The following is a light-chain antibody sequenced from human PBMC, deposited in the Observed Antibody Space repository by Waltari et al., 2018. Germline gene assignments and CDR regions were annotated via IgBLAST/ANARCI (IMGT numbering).Light chain of an antibody. J-gene: IGKJ4*01. CDR3: QQSYSAPPT. Sequence: DIQMTQSPSSLSASVGDRVTITCRASQSISNYLNWFQHKPGKAPKLLIYTASSLRSGASSRFSGSGSGTDFTLTISSLQPEDFATYYCQQSYSAPPTFGGGTKVEIK. V-gene: IGKV1-39*01. CDR1: QSISNY. CDR2: TAS.